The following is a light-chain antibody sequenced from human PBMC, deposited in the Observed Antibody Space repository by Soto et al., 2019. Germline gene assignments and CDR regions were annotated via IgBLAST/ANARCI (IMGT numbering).Light chain of an antibody. Sequence: QSVLTQPPSVSGAPGQRVTISCTVSSSNIGAGYDVHWYQQLPGTAPKLLIYANNNRPSGVPGRFSGSKSGTSASLAITGLQAEDEADYYCQSYDSSLSGYVFGTGTKVTVL. J-gene: IGLJ1*01. CDR3: QSYDSSLSGYV. CDR2: ANN. V-gene: IGLV1-40*01. CDR1: SSNIGAGYD.